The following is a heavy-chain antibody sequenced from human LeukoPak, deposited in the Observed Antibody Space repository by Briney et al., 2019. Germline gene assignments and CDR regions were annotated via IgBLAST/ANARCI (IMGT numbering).Heavy chain of an antibody. CDR2: IKQDGSEK. CDR3: ARDIVVVTAILDY. D-gene: IGHD2-21*02. CDR1: GFTFSSYW. J-gene: IGHJ4*02. Sequence: GGSLRLSCAASGFTFSSYWMSWVRQAPGKGLERVANIKQDGSEKYYVDSVKGRFTISRDNAKNSLYLQMNSLRAEDTAVYYCARDIVVVTAILDYWGQGTLVTVSS. V-gene: IGHV3-7*01.